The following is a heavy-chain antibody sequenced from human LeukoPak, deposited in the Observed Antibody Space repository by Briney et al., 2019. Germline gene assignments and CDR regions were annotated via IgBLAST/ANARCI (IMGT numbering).Heavy chain of an antibody. CDR1: GGSFSGYY. CDR3: ARVWDY. Sequence: MPSETLSLTCAVYGGSFSGYYWSWIRQPPGKGLEWIGEINHSGSTNYNPSLKSRVTISVDTSKNQFSLKLSSVTAADTAVYYCARVWDYWGQGTRVTVSS. D-gene: IGHD3-16*01. V-gene: IGHV4-34*01. CDR2: INHSGST. J-gene: IGHJ4*02.